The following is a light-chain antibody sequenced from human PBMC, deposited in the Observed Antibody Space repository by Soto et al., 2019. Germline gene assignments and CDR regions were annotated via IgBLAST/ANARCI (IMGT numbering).Light chain of an antibody. Sequence: QSALTQPRSVSGSPGQSVTISCTGTSSDVGGYNYVSWYQQHPGKAPKLMIYDVSKRPSGVPDRFSGSKSGNTASLTSSGLQAEDEADYYCGSYAGSYTWVFGGGTKLTVL. V-gene: IGLV2-11*01. CDR1: SSDVGGYNY. CDR2: DVS. CDR3: GSYAGSYTWV. J-gene: IGLJ3*02.